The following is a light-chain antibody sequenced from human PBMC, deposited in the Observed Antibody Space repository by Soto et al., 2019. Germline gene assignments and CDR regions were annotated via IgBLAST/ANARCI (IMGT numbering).Light chain of an antibody. CDR1: SSNIGSNT. J-gene: IGLJ2*01. Sequence: QSVLTQPPSASGTPEQRVTISCSGSSSNIGSNTVNWYQHLPGTAPKLLIYSNNQRPSGVPDRFSGSKSGTSASLAISGLQSEDEADYYCAAWDDSLNGPGVVFGGGTKVPS. V-gene: IGLV1-44*01. CDR3: AAWDDSLNGPGVV. CDR2: SNN.